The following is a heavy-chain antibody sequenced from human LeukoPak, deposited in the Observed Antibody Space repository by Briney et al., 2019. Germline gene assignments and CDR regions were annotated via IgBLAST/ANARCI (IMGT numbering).Heavy chain of an antibody. CDR2: INPSGGST. CDR3: ARLLPGYYDSNGYSFDY. V-gene: IGHV1-46*01. Sequence: ASVKVSCKASGYTFTSYYMHWVRQAPGQGLEWMGIINPSGGSTSYAQKFQGRVTMTRDTSTSTVYMELSSLRSEDTAVYYCARLLPGYYDSNGYSFDYWGQGTLVTVSS. D-gene: IGHD3-22*01. CDR1: GYTFTSYY. J-gene: IGHJ4*02.